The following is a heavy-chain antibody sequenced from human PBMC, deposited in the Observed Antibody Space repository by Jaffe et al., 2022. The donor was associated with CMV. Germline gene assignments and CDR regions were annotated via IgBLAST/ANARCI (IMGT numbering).Heavy chain of an antibody. D-gene: IGHD5-18*01. V-gene: IGHV4-59*08. Sequence: QVQLQESGPGLVKPSETLSLTCTVSGGSISSYYWSWIRQPPGKGLEWIGYIYYSGSTNYNPSLKSRVTISVDTSKNQFSLKLSSVTAADTAVYYCARRSHGYSYGIYYYYMDVWGKGTTVTVSS. J-gene: IGHJ6*03. CDR3: ARRSHGYSYGIYYYYMDV. CDR1: GGSISSYY. CDR2: IYYSGST.